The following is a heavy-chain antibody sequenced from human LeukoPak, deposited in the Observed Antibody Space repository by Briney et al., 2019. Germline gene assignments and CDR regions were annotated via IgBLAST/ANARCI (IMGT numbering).Heavy chain of an antibody. CDR3: ARIKYGDYPDY. CDR1: GVTFSSYE. J-gene: IGHJ4*02. Sequence: GGSLRLSCAASGVTFSSYEMNWVRQAPGKGLEWVSHISGSGSTIYYADSVKGRFTISRDNAKNSLYLQMSSLRAEDTAVYYCARIKYGDYPDYWGQGTLVTVSS. V-gene: IGHV3-48*03. CDR2: ISGSGSTI. D-gene: IGHD4-17*01.